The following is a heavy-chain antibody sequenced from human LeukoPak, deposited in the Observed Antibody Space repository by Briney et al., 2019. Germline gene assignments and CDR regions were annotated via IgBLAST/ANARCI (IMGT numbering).Heavy chain of an antibody. D-gene: IGHD3-3*01. CDR2: IRYDGSNK. Sequence: GGSLRLSCAASGFTFSSYGMHWVRQAPGKGLEWVAFIRYDGSNKYYADSVKGRFTISRDNSKNTLYLQMNSLRAEDTAVYYCARPLRESGYFYFDYWGQGTLVTVSS. V-gene: IGHV3-30*02. CDR3: ARPLRESGYFYFDY. CDR1: GFTFSSYG. J-gene: IGHJ4*02.